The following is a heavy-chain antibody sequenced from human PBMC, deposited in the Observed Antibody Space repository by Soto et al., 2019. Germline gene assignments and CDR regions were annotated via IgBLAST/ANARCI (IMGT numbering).Heavy chain of an antibody. CDR1: GGSISSYY. D-gene: IGHD6-13*01. V-gene: IGHV4-59*01. CDR2: IYYSGST. CDR3: ARERSSSWKNYYYGMDV. J-gene: IGHJ6*02. Sequence: SETLSLTCTFSGGSISSYYWSLIRQPPGKGLEWIGYIYYSGSTNYNPSLKSRVTISVDTSKNRFSLKLSSVTAADTAVYYCARERSSSWKNYYYGMDVWSQGTTVTVSS.